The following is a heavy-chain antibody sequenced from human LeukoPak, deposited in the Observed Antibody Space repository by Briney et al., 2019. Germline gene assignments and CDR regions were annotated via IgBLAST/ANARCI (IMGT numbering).Heavy chain of an antibody. CDR3: ARGAVWFEPLFDY. CDR1: GFTFSSYW. V-gene: IGHV3-7*03. Sequence: GGSLRLSCAASGFTFSSYWMNWARQAPGKGLEWVASINHNGNVNYYVDSVKGRFTISRDNAKNSLYLQMNSLRAEDTAVYYCARGAVWFEPLFDYWGQGTLVTVSS. J-gene: IGHJ4*02. CDR2: INHNGNVN. D-gene: IGHD3-10*01.